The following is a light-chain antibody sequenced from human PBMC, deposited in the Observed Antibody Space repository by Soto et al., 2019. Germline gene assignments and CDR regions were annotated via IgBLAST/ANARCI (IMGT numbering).Light chain of an antibody. CDR3: QQYDRSPWT. Sequence: IVLTQFPGTLSLSPGARATLSCRASERVNSIYLAWYQHQPGQSPRLLIRGAYTRATGVPARFSGSGSGTDFTLTISALEPEDFAVYYCQQYDRSPWTFGQGAKVDVK. V-gene: IGKV3-20*01. CDR2: GAY. J-gene: IGKJ1*01. CDR1: ERVNSIY.